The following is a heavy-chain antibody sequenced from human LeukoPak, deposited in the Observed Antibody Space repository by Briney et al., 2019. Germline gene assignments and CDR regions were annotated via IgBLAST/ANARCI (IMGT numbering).Heavy chain of an antibody. V-gene: IGHV3-30-3*01. D-gene: IGHD6-13*01. CDR2: ISYDGSNK. CDR3: ARGNIAAAGIHY. CDR1: GFTFSSYA. Sequence: GRSLRLSCAASGFTFSSYAMHWVRQAPGKGLEWVAVISYDGSNKYYADSVKGRFTISRDNSKNTLYLQMNSLRAEDTAVYYCARGNIAAAGIHYWGQGTLVIVSS. J-gene: IGHJ4*02.